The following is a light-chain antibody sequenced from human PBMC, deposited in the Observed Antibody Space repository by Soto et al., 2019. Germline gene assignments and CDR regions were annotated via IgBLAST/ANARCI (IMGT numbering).Light chain of an antibody. Sequence: EIVLTQSPGTLSLPTGERATLSCRASQSVSSSCLAWYQQKPGQAPRLLIYGASSRATGIPDRFSGSGSGTDFTLTISRLEPEDFAVNYCQQYCSSLFTFGPGTKVDIK. CDR1: QSVSSSC. J-gene: IGKJ3*01. V-gene: IGKV3-20*01. CDR2: GAS. CDR3: QQYCSSLFT.